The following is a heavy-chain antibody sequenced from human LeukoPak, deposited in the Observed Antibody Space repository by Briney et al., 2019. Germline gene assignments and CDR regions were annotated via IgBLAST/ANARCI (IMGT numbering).Heavy chain of an antibody. J-gene: IGHJ5*02. D-gene: IGHD2-2*01. CDR2: INPNSGGT. V-gene: IGHV1-2*02. Sequence: GSVKVSCKASGYTFTGYYMHRVRQAPGQGLEWMGWINPNSGGTNYAQKFQGRVTMTRDTSISTAYMELSSLRSEDTAVYYCARPIVVVPAAYFWFDPWGQGTLVTVSS. CDR3: ARPIVVVPAAYFWFDP. CDR1: GYTFTGYY.